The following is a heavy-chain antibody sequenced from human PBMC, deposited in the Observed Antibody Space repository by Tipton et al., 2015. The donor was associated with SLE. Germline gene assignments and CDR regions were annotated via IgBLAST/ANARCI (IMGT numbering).Heavy chain of an antibody. CDR2: ISPTGST. Sequence: TLSLTCTVSGGSISTYYWTWIRQPAGKGLEWIGRISPTGSTNYNPPLKSRVTMSLDTSKNHFSLKLRSVTAADTAGYDCARDALGVAARWFDPWGQGTQVTVSS. D-gene: IGHD6-19*01. CDR3: ARDALGVAARWFDP. CDR1: GGSISTYY. J-gene: IGHJ5*02. V-gene: IGHV4-4*07.